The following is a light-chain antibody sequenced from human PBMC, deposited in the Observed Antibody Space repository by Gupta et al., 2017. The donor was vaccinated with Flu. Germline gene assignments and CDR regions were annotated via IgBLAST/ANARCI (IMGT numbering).Light chain of an antibody. J-gene: IGKJ3*01. Sequence: SFLSASVGDRVTITCRASQDISSYLAWYQQKPGKAPKLLIYTASTLQSGVPSRFSGSGSGTEFTLTISSLQPEDFATYYCQQLNTDPPFTFGPGTKVDI. V-gene: IGKV1-9*01. CDR2: TAS. CDR1: QDISSY. CDR3: QQLNTDPPFT.